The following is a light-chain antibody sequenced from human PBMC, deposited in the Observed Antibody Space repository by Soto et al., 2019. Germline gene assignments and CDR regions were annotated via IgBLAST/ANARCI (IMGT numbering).Light chain of an antibody. J-gene: IGLJ2*01. Sequence: QAVVTQEPSVTVSPGGTVTLTCGSSTGAVTSGHYPFWFQQKPGQAPRTLIYGTGNKHSWTPARFSGSLLGGKAALTLSGAQPEDEAEYYCLLSYGGARVFGGGTKVTVL. CDR3: LLSYGGARV. CDR2: GTG. CDR1: TGAVTSGHY. V-gene: IGLV7-46*01.